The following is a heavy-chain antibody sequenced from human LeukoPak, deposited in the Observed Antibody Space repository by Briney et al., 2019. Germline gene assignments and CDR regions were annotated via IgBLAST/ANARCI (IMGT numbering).Heavy chain of an antibody. D-gene: IGHD3-16*02. Sequence: PGGSLRLSCAASGFTFSRYAMNWVRQAPGKGPEWVSGISASGGATYYAESVKGRSTIFRDNSKNTLYLQMNSLRAEDTAVYYCAKDMGGGLRLGELSPNDYWGQGTLVTVSS. CDR3: AKDMGGGLRLGELSPNDY. CDR1: GFTFSRYA. V-gene: IGHV3-23*01. J-gene: IGHJ4*02. CDR2: ISASGGAT.